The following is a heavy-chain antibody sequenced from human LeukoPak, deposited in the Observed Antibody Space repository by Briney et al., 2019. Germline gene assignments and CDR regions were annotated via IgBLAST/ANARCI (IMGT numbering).Heavy chain of an antibody. CDR1: GGSISSGGYY. V-gene: IGHV4-31*03. Sequence: SETLSLTCTVSGGSISSGGYYWSWIRQHPGKGLEWIGYIYYSGSTYYNPSLKSRVTISVDTSKNQFSLKLSSVTAADTAVYYCARVVPEMEGRYFDLWGRGTLVTVSS. J-gene: IGHJ2*01. CDR3: ARVVPEMEGRYFDL. CDR2: IYYSGST. D-gene: IGHD5-24*01.